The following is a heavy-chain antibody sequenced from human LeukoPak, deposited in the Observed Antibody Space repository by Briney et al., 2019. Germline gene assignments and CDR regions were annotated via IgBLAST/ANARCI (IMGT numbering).Heavy chain of an antibody. CDR3: AKGHCSGGSCYGTDY. CDR2: ISGSGENT. J-gene: IGHJ4*02. D-gene: IGHD2-15*01. V-gene: IGHV3-23*01. CDR1: GFTFSSYA. Sequence: GGSLRLSCAASGFTFSSYAMRWVRQAPGKGLDWVSAISGSGENTFYADSVKGRSAIARDNSKNTLYLQMNSLRAEDTAVYYCAKGHCSGGSCYGTDYWGQGTLVTVSS.